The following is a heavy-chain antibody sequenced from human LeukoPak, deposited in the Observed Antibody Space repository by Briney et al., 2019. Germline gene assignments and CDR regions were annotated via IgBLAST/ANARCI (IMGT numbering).Heavy chain of an antibody. V-gene: IGHV3-9*01. J-gene: IGHJ4*02. D-gene: IGHD3-10*01. CDR2: IAWNSGNK. CDR3: AKDMNSYGSGSSYNPWGPFDS. CDR1: GFTFDNYA. Sequence: GRSLRLSCAASGFTFDNYAMHRVRQAPGKGLEWVSGIAWNSGNKGFADSVKGRFTISRDNAENSLYLQMNSLTPEDTAFYFCAKDMNSYGSGSSYNPWGPFDSWGQGTLVTVSS.